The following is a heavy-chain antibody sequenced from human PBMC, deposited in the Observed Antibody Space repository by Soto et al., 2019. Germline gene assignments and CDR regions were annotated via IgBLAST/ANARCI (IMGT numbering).Heavy chain of an antibody. Sequence: PGGSLRLSCATFGFTFSSCAMSWVRQAPGKGLEWVSGISSGGGNRDYADSVKGRFTISRDNSKNTLYLEMRSLRAEDTAVYYCAKPPSSSNVLDYWGQGTLVTVS. D-gene: IGHD6-6*01. CDR2: ISSGGGNR. J-gene: IGHJ4*02. CDR1: GFTFSSCA. CDR3: AKPPSSSNVLDY. V-gene: IGHV3-23*01.